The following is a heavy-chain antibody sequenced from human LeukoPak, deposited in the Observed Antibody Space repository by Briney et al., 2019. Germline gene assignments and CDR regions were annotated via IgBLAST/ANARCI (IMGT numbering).Heavy chain of an antibody. V-gene: IGHV3-30*03. CDR3: ARVREVVPAAITGGYYFDY. J-gene: IGHJ4*02. CDR1: GFTFSSYG. CDR2: ISYDGSNK. D-gene: IGHD2-2*01. Sequence: GGSLRLSCAASGFTFSSYGMHWVRQAPGKGLEWVAVISYDGSNKYYADSVKGRFTISRDNSKNTLYLQMNSLRAEDTAVYYCARVREVVPAAITGGYYFDYWGQGTLVTVSS.